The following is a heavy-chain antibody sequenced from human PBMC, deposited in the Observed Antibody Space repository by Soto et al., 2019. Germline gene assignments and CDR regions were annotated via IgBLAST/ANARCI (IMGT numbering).Heavy chain of an antibody. Sequence: PGESLKISCKVSGGTFISHWIAWVRQMPGKGLEWMGIIYPGDSDARYSPSFAGQVTISVDKSITTAYLHWSSLEASDSAVYYCARQGDMAATPADAFDIWGQGTLVTVSS. J-gene: IGHJ3*02. CDR2: IYPGDSDA. V-gene: IGHV5-51*01. CDR3: ARQGDMAATPADAFDI. D-gene: IGHD6-19*01. CDR1: GGTFISHW.